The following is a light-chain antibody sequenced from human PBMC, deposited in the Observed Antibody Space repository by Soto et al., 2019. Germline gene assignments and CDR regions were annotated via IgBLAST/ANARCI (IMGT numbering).Light chain of an antibody. CDR1: PSVLYNSNNKNH. CDR2: GAS. Sequence: DFVMTQAPDSLAVSLGERATINCKSSPSVLYNSNNKNHLGWFQQKPGHPPKLLIYGASFRPSGVPDRFSGSGSGTDFTLTISSLQAEDVAVYYCQQYYSLPFTFGQGTKLEI. V-gene: IGKV4-1*01. J-gene: IGKJ2*01. CDR3: QQYYSLPFT.